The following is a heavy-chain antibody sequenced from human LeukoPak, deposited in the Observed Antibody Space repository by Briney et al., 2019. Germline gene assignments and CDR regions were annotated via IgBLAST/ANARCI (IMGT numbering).Heavy chain of an antibody. CDR1: GGSFSGYY. J-gene: IGHJ4*02. Sequence: SETLSLTCAVYGGSFSGYYWSWIRQPPGKGLEWIGEINHSGSTNYNPSLKSRVTISVDTSKNQFSLKLSSVTAADPAVYYCAGSFTYYYDSSGSPSYWGQGTLVTVSS. D-gene: IGHD3-22*01. CDR3: AGSFTYYYDSSGSPSY. CDR2: INHSGST. V-gene: IGHV4-34*01.